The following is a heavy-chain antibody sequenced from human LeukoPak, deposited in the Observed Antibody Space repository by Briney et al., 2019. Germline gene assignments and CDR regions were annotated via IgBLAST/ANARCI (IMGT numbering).Heavy chain of an antibody. V-gene: IGHV3-48*02. Sequence: GGSLRLSCAASGFTFSNYAMNWVRQAPGKGLEWVSYISTSSSTIYYADSVKGRFTISRDNAKNSLYLQMNSLRDEDTAVYYCARGYYSSTWNGDYWGQGTLVTVSS. D-gene: IGHD6-13*01. J-gene: IGHJ4*02. CDR2: ISTSSSTI. CDR3: ARGYYSSTWNGDY. CDR1: GFTFSNYA.